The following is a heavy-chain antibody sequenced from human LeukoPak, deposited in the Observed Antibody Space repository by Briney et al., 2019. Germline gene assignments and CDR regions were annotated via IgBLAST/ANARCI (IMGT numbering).Heavy chain of an antibody. V-gene: IGHV3-74*01. Sequence: PGGSLRLSCAASGFTFSSYWMHWVRQAPGRGLVWVSRIHSDGITTNYADSVKGRFTISRDNAQNTLYLQMNSLRAEDTAVYYCAKADSSDWYNLDFWGQGTLVTVST. D-gene: IGHD6-19*01. CDR3: AKADSSDWYNLDF. J-gene: IGHJ4*02. CDR1: GFTFSSYW. CDR2: IHSDGITT.